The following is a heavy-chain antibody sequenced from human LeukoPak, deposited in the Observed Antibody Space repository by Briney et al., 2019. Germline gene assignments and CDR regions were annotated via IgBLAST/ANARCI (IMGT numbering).Heavy chain of an antibody. CDR1: GFTFSSYS. CDR2: ISSSSSYI. J-gene: IGHJ6*03. D-gene: IGHD3-10*01. CDR3: ARDRGGSYYSVAYYFDMDV. V-gene: IGHV3-21*01. Sequence: PGGSLRLSCAASGFTFSSYSTNWVRQAPGKGLEWVSSISSSSSYIYYADSVKGRFTISRDNAKNSLYLQMNSLRAEDTAVDYCARDRGGSYYSVAYYFDMDVWGKGTTVTVSS.